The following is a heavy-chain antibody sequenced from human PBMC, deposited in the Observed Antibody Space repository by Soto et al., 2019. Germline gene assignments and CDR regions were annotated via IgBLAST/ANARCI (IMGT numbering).Heavy chain of an antibody. D-gene: IGHD6-19*01. CDR1: GDSVSSNSTA. V-gene: IGHV6-1*01. J-gene: IGHJ4*02. Sequence: QVQLQQSGPGLVKPSQTLSLTCAISGDSVSSNSTAWNWIRQSPSRGLEWLGRTYYMSKYYNDFAVTVKNRITINPVTSKNQFSQQLKSVTPEDTAVYYCARGPIGVTGTGVFDSWGQGTLVTVSS. CDR3: ARGPIGVTGTGVFDS. CDR2: TYYMSKYYN.